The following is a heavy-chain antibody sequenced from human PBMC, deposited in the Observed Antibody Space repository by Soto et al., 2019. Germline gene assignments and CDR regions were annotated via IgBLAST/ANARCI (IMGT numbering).Heavy chain of an antibody. Sequence: EVQLVESGGGLVQPGGSLRLSCAASGFSLSDHYIDWVRQAPGKGLEWVGRSRDKAQGYSTEYAASVKGRFTTSRDDSKNSVLLQMNSLKTEDTAVYYCVRAMYYTDSSGYTRCFDYLGQGTLVTVSS. D-gene: IGHD3-22*01. CDR3: VRAMYYTDSSGYTRCFDY. CDR2: SRDKAQGYST. CDR1: GFSLSDHY. V-gene: IGHV3-72*01. J-gene: IGHJ4*02.